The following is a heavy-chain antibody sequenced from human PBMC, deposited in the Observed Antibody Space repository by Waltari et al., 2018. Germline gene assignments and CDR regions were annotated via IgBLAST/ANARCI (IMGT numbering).Heavy chain of an antibody. V-gene: IGHV1-2*06. D-gene: IGHD3-3*01. Sequence: QVQLVQSGTEVKKVGASVKVSCTASGYIFTGTFINWGRQAPGQGLEWVGRINTRNGDTDYAQKFQGRVTMTSDTPITTVYMELSSLRSDDKAVYYCARDRNYDFWTGRYGMDVWGQGTTVTVSS. J-gene: IGHJ6*02. CDR3: ARDRNYDFWTGRYGMDV. CDR2: INTRNGDT. CDR1: GYIFTGTF.